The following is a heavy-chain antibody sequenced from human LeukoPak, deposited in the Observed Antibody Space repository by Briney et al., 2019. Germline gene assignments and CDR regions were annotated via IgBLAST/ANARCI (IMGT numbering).Heavy chain of an antibody. D-gene: IGHD3-22*01. J-gene: IGHJ4*02. CDR3: ASSFDTSGYYSD. Sequence: SETLSLTCAVYGGSFSGYFWSWIRQPPGKGLEWIGEINQSGSTNYNPSLKSRVTISLDTPKNQFSLRMTSVTAADTAVYFCASSFDTSGYYSDWGQGTLVTVSS. CDR2: INQSGST. CDR1: GGSFSGYF. V-gene: IGHV4-34*01.